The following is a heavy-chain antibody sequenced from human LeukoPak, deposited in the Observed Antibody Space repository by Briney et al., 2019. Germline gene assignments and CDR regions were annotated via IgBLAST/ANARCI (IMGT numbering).Heavy chain of an antibody. D-gene: IGHD1-26*01. CDR3: ARAQVGVPTDL. CDR2: IHGDGDNI. V-gene: IGHV3-74*01. CDR1: GFTVTSSY. J-gene: IGHJ5*02. Sequence: GGSLRLSCAASGFTVTSSYMSWVRQAPGKGLEWVARIHGDGDNISYADSVRGRFTISRDNAKDTLFLHMNSLRPEDTAVYYCARAQVGVPTDLWGQGTLVTVSS.